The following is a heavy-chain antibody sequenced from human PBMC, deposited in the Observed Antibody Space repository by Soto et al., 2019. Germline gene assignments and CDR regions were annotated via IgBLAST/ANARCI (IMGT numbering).Heavy chain of an antibody. CDR1: GGSIGGYY. J-gene: IGHJ4*02. CDR3: ARDRDWNLDY. V-gene: IGHV4-4*08. Sequence: SETLSLTCTVSGGSIGGYYWSWIRQPPGKGLEWIGYMYNTGSTVYNPSFKSRVTISVDTSKNQFSLKLNSVTAADTAVYYCARDRDWNLDYWGQGTPVTVSS. D-gene: IGHD1-1*01. CDR2: MYNTGST.